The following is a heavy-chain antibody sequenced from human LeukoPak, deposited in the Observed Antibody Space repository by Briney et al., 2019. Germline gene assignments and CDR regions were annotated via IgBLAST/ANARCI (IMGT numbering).Heavy chain of an antibody. CDR2: IYTSGST. CDR3: ARTRYYYNSRSYGAPYYFDY. Sequence: NPSQTLSLTCTVSGGSISSGSYYWSWIRQPAGKGLEWIGRIYTSGSTHYNPSLKSRVTISVDTSKNQFSLKLSSVTAADTAVYYCARTRYYYNSRSYGAPYYFDYWGQGTLVTVSS. V-gene: IGHV4-61*02. D-gene: IGHD3-10*01. J-gene: IGHJ4*02. CDR1: GGSISSGSYY.